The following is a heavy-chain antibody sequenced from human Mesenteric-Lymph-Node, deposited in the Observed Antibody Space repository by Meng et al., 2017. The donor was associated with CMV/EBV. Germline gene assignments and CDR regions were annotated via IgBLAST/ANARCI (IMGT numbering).Heavy chain of an antibody. J-gene: IGHJ4*02. D-gene: IGHD4-23*01. CDR3: ARGAVGDY. CDR1: GFTFSNSW. V-gene: IGHV3-74*01. CDR2: ISGDGTST. Sequence: GGSLRLSCAASGFTFSNSWMHWVRQAPGKGLVWVSRISGDGTSTSYADSVKGRFTISRENAKNTLYLEMNSLRADDTAAYYCARGAVGDYWGQGTLVTVSS.